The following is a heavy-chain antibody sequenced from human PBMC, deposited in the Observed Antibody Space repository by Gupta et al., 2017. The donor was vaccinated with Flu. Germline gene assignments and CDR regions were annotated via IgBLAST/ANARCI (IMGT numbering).Heavy chain of an antibody. CDR3: ARIRVAAGRPDAFDI. V-gene: IGHV3-21*01. CDR2: ISSSSSYI. CDR1: GFTFSSYS. J-gene: IGHJ3*02. D-gene: IGHD6-13*01. Sequence: EVQLVESGGGLVKPGGSLRLSCAASGFTFSSYSMNWVRQAPGKGLEWVSSISSSSSYIYYADSVKGRFTISRDNAKNSLYLQMNSLRAEDTAVYYCARIRVAAGRPDAFDIWGQGTMVTVSS.